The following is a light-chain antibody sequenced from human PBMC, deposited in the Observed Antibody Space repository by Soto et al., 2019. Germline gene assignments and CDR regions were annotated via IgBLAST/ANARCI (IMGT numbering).Light chain of an antibody. CDR3: QQYGASPPYT. Sequence: EIVMTQSPATLSVSRGERATLSCRANQAISSNLAWYQQKPGQAPRLLIYGASTRATGIPDRFSGSGSGTDFTLTISRLEPEDSAVYYCQQYGASPPYTFGQGTKVDIK. CDR2: GAS. V-gene: IGKV3-15*01. J-gene: IGKJ2*01. CDR1: QAISSN.